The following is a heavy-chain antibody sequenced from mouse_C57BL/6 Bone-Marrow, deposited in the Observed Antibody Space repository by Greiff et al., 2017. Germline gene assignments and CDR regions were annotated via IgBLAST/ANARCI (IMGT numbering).Heavy chain of an antibody. D-gene: IGHD2-1*01. Sequence: QVQLQQSGAELVRPGSSVKLSCKASGYTFTSYWMHWVKQRPIQGLEWIGNIDPSDSETHYNQKFKDKATLTVDKSSSTAYMQLSSLTSEDSAVYYCASGYGNYYFDYWGQGTTLTVSS. CDR2: IDPSDSET. J-gene: IGHJ2*01. CDR1: GYTFTSYW. CDR3: ASGYGNYYFDY. V-gene: IGHV1-52*01.